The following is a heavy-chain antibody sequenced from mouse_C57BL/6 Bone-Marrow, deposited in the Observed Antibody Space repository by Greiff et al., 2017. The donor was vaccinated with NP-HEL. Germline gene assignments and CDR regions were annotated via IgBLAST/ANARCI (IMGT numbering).Heavy chain of an antibody. CDR1: GFTFSSYG. Sequence: EVMLVESGGDLVKPGGSLKLSCAASGFTFSSYGMSWVRQTPDKRLEWVATISSGGSYTYYPDSVKGRFTISRDNAKNTLYLQMNSLKSEDTAMYYCARHGLYYFDYWGQGTTLTVSS. CDR3: ARHGLYYFDY. V-gene: IGHV5-6*02. CDR2: ISSGGSYT. J-gene: IGHJ2*01.